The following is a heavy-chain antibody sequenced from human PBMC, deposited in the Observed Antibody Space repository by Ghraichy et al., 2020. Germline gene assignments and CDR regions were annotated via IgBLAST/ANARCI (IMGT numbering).Heavy chain of an antibody. J-gene: IGHJ1*01. CDR3: VKAGITLRALEGAFFHR. CDR1: GFYFATSG. CDR2: HSDVGEVK. Sequence: GGSLRLSCVGSGFYFATSGLSWVRQVPGKGLEWVASHSDVGEVKSYADSVRGRFVISRDVSKKTLSLQMSGLRREDSAVYYCVKAGITLRALEGAFFHRWGQGTQVTVSS. D-gene: IGHD1-1*01. V-gene: IGHV3-23*01.